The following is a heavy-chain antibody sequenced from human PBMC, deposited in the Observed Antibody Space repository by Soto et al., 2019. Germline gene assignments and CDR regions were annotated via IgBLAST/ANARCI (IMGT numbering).Heavy chain of an antibody. D-gene: IGHD3-3*01. CDR3: ASRAFGVVIIESYYGMDV. CDR1: GFTFSSYA. J-gene: IGHJ6*02. Sequence: GALRLSCAASGFTFSSYAMHWVRQAPGKGLEWVAVISYDGSNKYYADSVKGRFTISRDNSKNTLYLQMNSLRAEDTAVYYCASRAFGVVIIESYYGMDVWGQGTTVTVSS. CDR2: ISYDGSNK. V-gene: IGHV3-30-3*01.